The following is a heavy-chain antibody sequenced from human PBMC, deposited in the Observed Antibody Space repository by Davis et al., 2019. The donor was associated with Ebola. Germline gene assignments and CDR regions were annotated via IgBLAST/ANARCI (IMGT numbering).Heavy chain of an antibody. D-gene: IGHD3-3*01. J-gene: IGHJ5*02. CDR3: AKDVGLEWLFGASDNWFDP. CDR2: IWYDGSRK. CDR1: GFNFRSYG. V-gene: IGHV3-33*03. Sequence: GESLKISCAASGFNFRSYGMHWVRQAPDKGLEWVAVIWYDGSRKYYGDSVKGRFTISRDNAKNSLYLQMNSLRAEDTALYYCAKDVGLEWLFGASDNWFDPWGQGTLVTVSS.